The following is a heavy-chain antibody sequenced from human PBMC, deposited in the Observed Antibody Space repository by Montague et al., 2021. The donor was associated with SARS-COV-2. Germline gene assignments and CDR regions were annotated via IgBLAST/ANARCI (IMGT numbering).Heavy chain of an antibody. V-gene: IGHV4-34*01. CDR1: DGSFSDFY. Sequence: SETLSLTCAVFDGSFSDFYWSWIRQPPGKGLEWIGEINHSGTTYXKPSLKSRVTISVDTSKNQFSLKLNPVTAADAAVYYCASGVDNGSGYLDVWGKGTTVTVSS. J-gene: IGHJ6*03. CDR3: ASGVDNGSGYLDV. D-gene: IGHD1-26*01. CDR2: INHSGTT.